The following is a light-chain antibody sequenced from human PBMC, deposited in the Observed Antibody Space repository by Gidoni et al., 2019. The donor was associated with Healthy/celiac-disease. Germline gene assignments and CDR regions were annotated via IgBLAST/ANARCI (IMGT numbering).Light chain of an antibody. CDR1: QSGLYRSNNKNY. CDR2: WAS. CDR3: QQYYSTPPS. Sequence: DIVMSHSPDSLHVSLAEWATLHCKSSQSGLYRSNNKNYLAWYQQKPGQPPKLLIYWASTREFGVPDRFSGSGSGTDFTLTISSLQAEDVAVYYCQQYYSTPPSFGQXTKLEIK. J-gene: IGKJ2*01. V-gene: IGKV4-1*01.